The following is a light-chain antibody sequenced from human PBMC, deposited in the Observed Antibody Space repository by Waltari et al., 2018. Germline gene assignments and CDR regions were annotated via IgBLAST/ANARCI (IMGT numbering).Light chain of an antibody. V-gene: IGKV1-5*01. CDR2: DAS. CDR3: QQYNHWT. J-gene: IGKJ1*01. CDR1: QSISSW. Sequence: DIQMTQSPYTLSASVGDRVTITCRPSQSISSWLAWYQQKPGKAPKLLIYDASSLESGVPSRFSGSGAGTEFTLTISSLQPDDFATYYCQQYNHWTFDQGTKVEIK.